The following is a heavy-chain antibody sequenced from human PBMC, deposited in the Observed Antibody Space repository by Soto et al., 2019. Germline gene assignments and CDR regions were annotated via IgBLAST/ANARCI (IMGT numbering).Heavy chain of an antibody. J-gene: IGHJ4*02. CDR2: MYHTGST. CDR1: GVSISSNNW. V-gene: IGHV4-4*02. Sequence: QVQLQESGPGLVKPSGTLSLTCAVSGVSISSNNWWSWVRQHPGKGLEWIGEMYHTGSTNYNPSLKSRVTISVDKSKTHFSLELNSVTAADTAVYYCARSSRYQYDSSEGNFDYWGQGTLVTVSS. CDR3: ARSSRYQYDSSEGNFDY. D-gene: IGHD3-22*01.